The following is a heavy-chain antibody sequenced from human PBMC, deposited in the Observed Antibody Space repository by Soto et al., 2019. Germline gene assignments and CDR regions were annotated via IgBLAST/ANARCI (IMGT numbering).Heavy chain of an antibody. CDR2: INQDGSEK. CDR3: ALVGDSDSY. J-gene: IGHJ4*02. Sequence: GGSLRLSCAASGFTFSSNWMSWVRQAPGKGLEWVANINQDGSEKYYVDSVKGRFTISRDNAKNSLYLQMNSLRAEDTAVYYCALVGDSDSYWGQGTLVTVSS. D-gene: IGHD4-17*01. V-gene: IGHV3-7*01. CDR1: GFTFSSNW.